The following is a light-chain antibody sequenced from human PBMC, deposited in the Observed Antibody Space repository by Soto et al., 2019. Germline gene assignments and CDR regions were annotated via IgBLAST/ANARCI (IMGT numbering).Light chain of an antibody. V-gene: IGKV3-15*01. CDR2: DAS. J-gene: IGKJ1*01. CDR1: QSVSSN. CDR3: HQYNNWPKT. Sequence: ETVMTQSPATLSVFPGERATLSCRASQSVSSNVAWYQQKPGQAPTLLIYDASTRATGVPARFSGSGSGTDFTLTISSLQSEDFAVYYCHQYNNWPKTFGQGTKVDIK.